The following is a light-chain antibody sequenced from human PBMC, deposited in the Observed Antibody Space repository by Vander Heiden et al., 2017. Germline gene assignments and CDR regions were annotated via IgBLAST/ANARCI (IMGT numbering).Light chain of an antibody. V-gene: IGKV1-39*01. CDR2: AAS. Sequence: DIQMTQSPSSLSASVGDRVPIPCRASQSLSSYLTWYQQKPGKAPKLLNYAASRSQGGAPSRCSGSASGTDFTLTISMLQPEDFATYYWQQSYRTPLTFGGGTKVEIK. CDR1: QSLSSY. J-gene: IGKJ4*01. CDR3: QQSYRTPLT.